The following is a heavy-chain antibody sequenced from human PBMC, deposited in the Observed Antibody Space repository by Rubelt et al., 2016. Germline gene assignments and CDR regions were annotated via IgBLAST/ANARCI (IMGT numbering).Heavy chain of an antibody. V-gene: IGHV1-18*01. CDR1: GGTFSSYA. CDR2: ISAYNGNT. CDR3: ARRDGYNWDDAFDI. Sequence: QVQLVQSGAEVKKPGSSVKVSCKASGGTFSSYAISWVRQAPGQGLEWMGWISAYNGNTNYAQKLQGRVTMTTDTSTSTAYMELRSLRSDDTAVYYCARRDGYNWDDAFDIWGQGTMVTVSS. J-gene: IGHJ3*02. D-gene: IGHD5-24*01.